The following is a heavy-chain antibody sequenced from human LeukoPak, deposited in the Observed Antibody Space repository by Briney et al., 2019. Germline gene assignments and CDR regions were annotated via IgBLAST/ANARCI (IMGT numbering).Heavy chain of an antibody. J-gene: IGHJ5*02. CDR3: ARTRSSSYGWFDP. CDR2: IYYSGST. CDR1: GGSISSNNYY. V-gene: IGHV4-39*02. Sequence: SETLSLTCTVSGGSISSNNYYWGWMRQPPGKGLEWLGSIYYSGSTYYNPSLKSQVTMSLDTSKNHFSLKVSSVTAADTAVYYCARTRSSSYGWFDPWGQGTLVIVSS. D-gene: IGHD2-2*01.